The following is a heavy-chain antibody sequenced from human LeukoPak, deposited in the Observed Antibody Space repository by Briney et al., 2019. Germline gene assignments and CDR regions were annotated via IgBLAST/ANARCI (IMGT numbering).Heavy chain of an antibody. V-gene: IGHV3-7*02. CDR2: INRDGSDK. CDR1: GFTISNYW. D-gene: IGHD3-22*01. J-gene: IGHJ3*02. Sequence: GGSLRLSCGASGFTISNYWMIWVRQAPGKGLEWVANINRDGSDKYYVDSVKGRFTISRDNAKNSLYLGMNSLRDEDTAVYYCARAAPYYYDSSGYSAFDSWGQGTMVTVSA. CDR3: ARAAPYYYDSSGYSAFDS.